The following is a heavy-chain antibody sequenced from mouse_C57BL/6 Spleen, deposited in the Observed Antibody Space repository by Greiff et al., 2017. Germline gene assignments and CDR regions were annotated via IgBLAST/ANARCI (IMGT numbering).Heavy chain of an antibody. CDR2: IYPSDSAT. CDR1: GYTFTSYW. CDR3: ARSGDYDAMDY. J-gene: IGHJ4*01. V-gene: IGHV1-61*01. D-gene: IGHD3-1*01. Sequence: QVQLQQPGAELVRPGSSVKLSCKASGYTFTSYWMDWVKQRPGQGLEWIGNIYPSDSATHYNPKFKDKATLTVDKSSSTAYMQLSSLTSEDAAVYYCARSGDYDAMDYWGQGTSVTVAS.